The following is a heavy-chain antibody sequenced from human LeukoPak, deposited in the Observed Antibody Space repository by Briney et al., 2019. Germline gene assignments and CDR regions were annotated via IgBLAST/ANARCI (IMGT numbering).Heavy chain of an antibody. V-gene: IGHV3-11*01. J-gene: IGHJ4*02. CDR2: ISSSGSTI. Sequence: GGSLRLSCAASGFTFSSYWMSWIRQAPGKGLEWVSYISSSGSTIYYADSVKGRFTISRDNAKNSLYLQMNSLRAEDTAVYYCARDFHHGSGSYYFDYWGQGTLVTVSS. CDR1: GFTFSSYW. D-gene: IGHD3-10*01. CDR3: ARDFHHGSGSYYFDY.